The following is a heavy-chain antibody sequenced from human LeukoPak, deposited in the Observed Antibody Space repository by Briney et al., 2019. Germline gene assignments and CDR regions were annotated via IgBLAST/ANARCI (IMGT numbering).Heavy chain of an antibody. CDR1: GYTFTSYG. CDR3: ARAHLYYDYVWGSYRYDY. J-gene: IGHJ4*02. V-gene: IGHV1-18*01. CDR2: ISAYNGNT. D-gene: IGHD3-16*02. Sequence: ASVKVSCKASGYTFTSYGISWVRQAPGQGLEWMGWISAYNGNTNYAQKLQGRVTMTTDTSTSTAYMELRSLRSDDTAVYYCARAHLYYDYVWGSYRYDYWGQGTLVTVSS.